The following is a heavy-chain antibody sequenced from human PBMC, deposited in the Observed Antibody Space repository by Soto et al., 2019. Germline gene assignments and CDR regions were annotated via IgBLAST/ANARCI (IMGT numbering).Heavy chain of an antibody. Sequence: GGSLRLTCVVSGFTFSSYAMSWVRQAPGKGLEWVSAITGDGGDTFHADSVRGRLTISRDNSRNTLYLQMDSLRAEDTALYYCAKGSATSRPYYFDYWGQGTLVTVSS. CDR2: ITGDGGDT. J-gene: IGHJ4*02. CDR1: GFTFSSYA. V-gene: IGHV3-23*01. CDR3: AKGSATSRPYYFDY.